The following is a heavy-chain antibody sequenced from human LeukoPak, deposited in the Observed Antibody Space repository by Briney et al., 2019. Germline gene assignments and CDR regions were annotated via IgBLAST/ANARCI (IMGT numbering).Heavy chain of an antibody. J-gene: IGHJ3*02. CDR1: GGSFSGYY. V-gene: IGHV4-59*10. CDR2: IYTSGST. D-gene: IGHD3-22*01. CDR3: ARQGRISMIVVLIEDAFDI. Sequence: PSETLSLTCAVYGGSFSGYYWSWIRQPAGKGLEWIGRIYTSGSTNYNPSLKSRVTISVDTSKNQFSLKLSSVTAADTAVYYCARQGRISMIVVLIEDAFDIWGQGTMVTVSS.